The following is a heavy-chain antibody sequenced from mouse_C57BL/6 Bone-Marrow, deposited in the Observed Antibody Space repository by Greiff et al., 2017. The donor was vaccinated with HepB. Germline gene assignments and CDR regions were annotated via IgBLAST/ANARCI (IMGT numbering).Heavy chain of an antibody. CDR2: IRSKSNNYAT. D-gene: IGHD1-1*01. CDR3: VSRLNYYGSSYNWYFDV. CDR1: GFSFNTYA. Sequence: EVKVVESGGGLVQPKGSLKLSCAASGFSFNTYAMNWVRQAPGKGLEWVARIRSKSNNYATYYADSVKDRFTISRDDSESMLYLQMNNLKTEDTAMYYCVSRLNYYGSSYNWYFDVWGTGTTVTVSS. V-gene: IGHV10-1*01. J-gene: IGHJ1*03.